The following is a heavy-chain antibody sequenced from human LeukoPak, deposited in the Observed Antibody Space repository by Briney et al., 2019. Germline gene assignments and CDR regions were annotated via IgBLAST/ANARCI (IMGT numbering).Heavy chain of an antibody. J-gene: IGHJ4*02. CDR1: GFTFSSYG. Sequence: GGSLRLSCAASGFTFSSYGVNWVRQAPGKGLEWVSSISSSSSYIFYADSVKGRFTISRDNAKNSLYLQMNSLRAEDTAVYYCARAEGTGFFDYWGQGTLVTVSS. CDR2: ISSSSSYI. V-gene: IGHV3-21*01. D-gene: IGHD6-19*01. CDR3: ARAEGTGFFDY.